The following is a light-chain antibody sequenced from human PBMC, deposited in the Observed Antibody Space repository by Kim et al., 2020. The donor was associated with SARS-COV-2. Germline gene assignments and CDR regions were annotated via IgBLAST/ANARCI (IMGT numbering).Light chain of an antibody. Sequence: GQSVTISCSGSSSNIGSYYVYWYQQLPGTAPKLLIYRNNQRPSGLPDRFSGSKSGTSASLAISGLRSEDEADYYCAAWDDSLSGWVFGGGTKLTVL. CDR1: SSNIGSYY. J-gene: IGLJ3*02. CDR2: RNN. V-gene: IGLV1-47*01. CDR3: AAWDDSLSGWV.